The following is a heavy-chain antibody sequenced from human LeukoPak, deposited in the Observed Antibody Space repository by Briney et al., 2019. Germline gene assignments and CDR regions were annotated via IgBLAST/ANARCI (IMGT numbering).Heavy chain of an antibody. V-gene: IGHV1-18*01. J-gene: IGHJ6*02. CDR2: ISAYNGNT. CDR3: ARAHFWSGYYYYGMDV. D-gene: IGHD3-3*02. CDR1: GYTFTSYG. Sequence: ASVTVSCTASGYTFTSYGISWVRQAPGQGLEWMGWISAYNGNTNYAQKLQGRVTMTTDTSTSTACMELRSLRSDDTAVYYCARAHFWSGYYYYGMDVWGQGTTVTVSS.